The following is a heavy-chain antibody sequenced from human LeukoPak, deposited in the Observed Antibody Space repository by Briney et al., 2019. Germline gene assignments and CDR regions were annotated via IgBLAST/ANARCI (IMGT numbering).Heavy chain of an antibody. V-gene: IGHV1-2*02. D-gene: IGHD3-10*01. J-gene: IGHJ4*02. CDR2: MNPKSGGT. Sequence: ASVKVSCKASGYTFTGYYVHWVRQAPGQGLEWMGWMNPKSGGTNYAQKFEARVTMNRDTSISTAYMELSRLRSDDTALYYCARDDYGSGSQWVFWGQGTLVTVSS. CDR3: ARDDYGSGSQWVF. CDR1: GYTFTGYY.